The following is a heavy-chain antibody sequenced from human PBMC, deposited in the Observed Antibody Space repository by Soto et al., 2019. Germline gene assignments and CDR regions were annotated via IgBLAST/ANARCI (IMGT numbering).Heavy chain of an antibody. CDR2: IYYSGST. D-gene: IGHD3-10*01. CDR3: VEAGRSCLSWSDP. V-gene: IGHV4-59*01. Sequence: QVQLQESGPGLVKPSETLSLTCTVSGGSISSYYWSWIRQPPGKGLEWIGYIYYSGSTDYNPSLRVRVTKPVATPRNHFSLRRNSVPAADTAGYFCVEAGRSCLSWSDPWGQGIPVTASS. J-gene: IGHJ5*02. CDR1: GGSISSYY.